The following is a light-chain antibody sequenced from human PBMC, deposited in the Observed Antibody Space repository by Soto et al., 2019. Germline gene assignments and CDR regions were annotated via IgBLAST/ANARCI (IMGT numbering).Light chain of an antibody. CDR2: AAS. CDR3: QQCYRTPVT. Sequence: DIQIHQSPSSLSASVGDRVTITCRASQSISSYLNWYQQKPWKAPKLLIYAASSLQSGDPSRFSGSGSGTEFTLTISSLQPVDFATYYCQQCYRTPVTCGQGTKVEIK. CDR1: QSISSY. V-gene: IGKV1-39*01. J-gene: IGKJ1*01.